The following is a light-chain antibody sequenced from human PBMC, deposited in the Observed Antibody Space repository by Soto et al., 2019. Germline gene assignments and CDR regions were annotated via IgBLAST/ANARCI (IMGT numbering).Light chain of an antibody. Sequence: SVLTQPASVSGSPGQSITISCTGSSSDVGSYNLVSWYQQHPGKAPKLMIYEGSKRPSGVSNRFSGSKSGSTASLTISGLQAEDEADYYCCPNAGRSIVVFGGGTKVTVL. CDR3: CPNAGRSIVV. J-gene: IGLJ2*01. V-gene: IGLV2-23*01. CDR2: EGS. CDR1: SSDVGSYNL.